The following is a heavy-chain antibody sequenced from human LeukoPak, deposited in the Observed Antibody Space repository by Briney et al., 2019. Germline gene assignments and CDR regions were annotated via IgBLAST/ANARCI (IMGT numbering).Heavy chain of an antibody. V-gene: IGHV4-39*07. J-gene: IGHJ5*02. CDR2: IYYSGST. D-gene: IGHD2-2*01. Sequence: SETLSLTCTVSGGSISSSNYYWGWIRQPPGKGLEWIGSIYYSGSTYYSPSLKSRVTISVDTSKNQFSLKLSSVTAADTAVYYCAREYLNWFDPWGQGTLVTVSS. CDR3: AREYLNWFDP. CDR1: GGSISSSNYY.